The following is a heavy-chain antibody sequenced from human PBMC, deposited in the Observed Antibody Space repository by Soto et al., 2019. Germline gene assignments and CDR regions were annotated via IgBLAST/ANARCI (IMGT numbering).Heavy chain of an antibody. V-gene: IGHV4-59*01. CDR1: GGSIRSYY. J-gene: IGHJ6*02. CDR3: AKALPNSSGWYWGYYYYGMDV. CDR2: IFSNGNT. D-gene: IGHD6-19*01. Sequence: SETLSLTCAVSGGSIRSYYWSWVRQPPGKGLEWIGYIFSNGNTKYNPSLKSRVTISVDTPKNQFSLKVGSVDAEDTAVYYCAKALPNSSGWYWGYYYYGMDVWGQGTTVTVSS.